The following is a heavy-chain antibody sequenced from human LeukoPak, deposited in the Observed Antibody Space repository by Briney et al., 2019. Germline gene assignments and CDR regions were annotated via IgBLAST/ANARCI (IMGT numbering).Heavy chain of an antibody. CDR3: ATLGTYDY. Sequence: RAGGSLRLSCAASGFTFSTYTMHWVRQAPGKGLEWVAFFSYDRSNKYYADSVEGRFTISRDNSKNTLFLQMDSLRPEDTGVYYCATLGTYDYWGQGTLVTVSS. V-gene: IGHV3-30-3*01. CDR2: FSYDRSNK. CDR1: GFTFSTYT. J-gene: IGHJ4*02.